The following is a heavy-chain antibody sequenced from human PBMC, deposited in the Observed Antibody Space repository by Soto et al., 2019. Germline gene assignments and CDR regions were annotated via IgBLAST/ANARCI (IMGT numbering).Heavy chain of an antibody. CDR2: IKSKTDGGTT. Sequence: GGSLRLSCAASGFTFSNAWMSWVRQAPGKGLEWVGRIKSKTDGGTTDYAAPVKGRFTISRDDSKNTLYLQMNSLKTEDTAVYYCTTVTYDFWSGYPKYYYYYYMDVWGKGTTVTGSS. CDR3: TTVTYDFWSGYPKYYYYYYMDV. J-gene: IGHJ6*03. CDR1: GFTFSNAW. V-gene: IGHV3-15*01. D-gene: IGHD3-3*01.